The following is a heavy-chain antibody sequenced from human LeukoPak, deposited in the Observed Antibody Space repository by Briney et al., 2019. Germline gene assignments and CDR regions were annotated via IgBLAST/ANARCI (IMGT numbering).Heavy chain of an antibody. D-gene: IGHD6-13*01. Sequence: GGSLRLSCAASGFTFSGYGMSWVRQAPGKGLEWVSAISGSGGSTYYADSVKGRFTISRDNSKNTLYLQTNSLRAEDTAIYYRAKASRDIPAAGPSGYYFDYWGQGTLVTVSS. CDR1: GFTFSGYG. CDR3: AKASRDIPAAGPSGYYFDY. V-gene: IGHV3-23*01. J-gene: IGHJ4*02. CDR2: ISGSGGST.